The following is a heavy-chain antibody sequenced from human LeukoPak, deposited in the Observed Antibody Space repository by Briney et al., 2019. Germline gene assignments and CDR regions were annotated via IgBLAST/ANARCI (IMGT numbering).Heavy chain of an antibody. Sequence: SETLSLTCTVSGGSISSYYWSWIRQPPGKGLEWIGYIYYSGSTNYNPSLRSRVTISVDTSKNQFSLKLSSVTAADTAVYYCARHAQSGYDLGVFDYWGQGTLVTVSS. J-gene: IGHJ4*02. V-gene: IGHV4-59*08. D-gene: IGHD5-12*01. CDR1: GGSISSYY. CDR2: IYYSGST. CDR3: ARHAQSGYDLGVFDY.